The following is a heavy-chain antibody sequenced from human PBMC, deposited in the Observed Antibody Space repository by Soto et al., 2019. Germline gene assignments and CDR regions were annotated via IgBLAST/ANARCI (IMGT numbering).Heavy chain of an antibody. CDR2: IYYSGST. J-gene: IGHJ4*02. CDR3: ARVSSDTAMDY. CDR1: GGSISSGDYY. V-gene: IGHV4-30-4*01. Sequence: PSETLSLTCTVSGGSISSGDYYWSWIRQPPGKGLEWIGYIYYSGSTYYNPSLKSRVTISVDTSKNQFSLKLSSVTAADTAVYYCARVSSDTAMDYWGQGTLVTVSS. D-gene: IGHD5-18*01.